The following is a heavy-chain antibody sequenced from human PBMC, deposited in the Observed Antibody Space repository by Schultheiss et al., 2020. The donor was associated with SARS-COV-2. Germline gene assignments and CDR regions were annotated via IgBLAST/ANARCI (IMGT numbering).Heavy chain of an antibody. CDR2: IYYSGNT. CDR1: GGSFSGYY. V-gene: IGHV4-59*01. CDR3: AREGYCSSTSCYSWLYYYYMDV. J-gene: IGHJ6*03. D-gene: IGHD2-2*02. Sequence: LRLSCAVYGGSFSGYYWSWIRQPPGKGLEWIGYIYYSGNTNYNPSLKSRVTFSVDTSKNQFSLKLSSVTAADTAVYYCAREGYCSSTSCYSWLYYYYMDVWGKGTTVTVSS.